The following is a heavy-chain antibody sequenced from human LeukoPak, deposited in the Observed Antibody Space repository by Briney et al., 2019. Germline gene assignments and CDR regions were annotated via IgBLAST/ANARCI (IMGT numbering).Heavy chain of an antibody. D-gene: IGHD2-15*01. CDR3: ARVDCSGGSCYLRPFDY. Sequence: GGSLRLSCAACGFTFSSYAMHWVRQVPGKGLEWVAVISYDGNYKYYADSVKGRFTISRDNSKNTLYLQMNSLRAEDTSLYYCARVDCSGGSCYLRPFDYWGQGTRVSVSS. J-gene: IGHJ4*02. V-gene: IGHV3-30-3*01. CDR1: GFTFSSYA. CDR2: ISYDGNYK.